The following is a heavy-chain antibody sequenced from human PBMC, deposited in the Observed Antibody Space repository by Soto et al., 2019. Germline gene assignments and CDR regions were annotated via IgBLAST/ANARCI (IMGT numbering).Heavy chain of an antibody. D-gene: IGHD7-27*01. Sequence: ASVKVSCKASGYTFTSYAMHWVRQAPGQGLEWMGWINACNGNTNHAQKFQGRVTMTTDTSTSTAYMELRSLRSDDTAVYYCARDGEVILTHAFDIWGQGTMVTVSS. CDR2: INACNGNT. CDR1: GYTFTSYA. J-gene: IGHJ3*02. CDR3: ARDGEVILTHAFDI. V-gene: IGHV1-18*01.